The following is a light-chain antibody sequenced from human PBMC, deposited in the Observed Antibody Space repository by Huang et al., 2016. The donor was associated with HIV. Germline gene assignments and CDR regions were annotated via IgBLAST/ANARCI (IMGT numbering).Light chain of an antibody. V-gene: IGKV3-20*01. CDR1: QSITTTY. J-gene: IGKJ4*01. CDR2: GAS. Sequence: VLTQTPGTLSLSPGERATLSCRASQSITTTYLAWYQHKPGQAPRLLIYGASSRATGIPDRFSGSGSGTDFTLTITRLEPEDCGVYYCQQYSDSPFTFGGGTKVEIK. CDR3: QQYSDSPFT.